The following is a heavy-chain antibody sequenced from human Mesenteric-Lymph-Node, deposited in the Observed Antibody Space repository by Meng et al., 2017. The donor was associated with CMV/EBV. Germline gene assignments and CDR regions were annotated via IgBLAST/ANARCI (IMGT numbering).Heavy chain of an antibody. CDR1: GYTFTSYD. Sequence: ASVKVSCKASGYTFTSYDINWVRQAPGQGLEWMGWINPNSGGTNYAQKFQGRVTMTRDTSISTAYMELSRLRSDDTAVYYCARSPVVPAVYYYYYGMDVWGQGTTVTVSS. V-gene: IGHV1-2*02. J-gene: IGHJ6*02. CDR3: ARSPVVPAVYYYYYGMDV. D-gene: IGHD2-2*01. CDR2: INPNSGGT.